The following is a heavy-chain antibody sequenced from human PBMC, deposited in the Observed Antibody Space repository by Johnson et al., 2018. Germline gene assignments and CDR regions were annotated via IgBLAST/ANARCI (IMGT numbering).Heavy chain of an antibody. V-gene: IGHV5-51*01. CDR2: MYPGDSDT. CDR3: SRSNWDAFDV. Sequence: VQLVQSGAEVKKPGESLKISCKGSVYSFSTYWIAWVRQMPGKGLEWMGIMYPGDSDTRYSPSFQGQVTISADKSISTTYLQWSSLKASDTAIYYCSRSNWDAFDVWGQGTMVTVSS. D-gene: IGHD2-8*01. CDR1: VYSFSTYW. J-gene: IGHJ3*01.